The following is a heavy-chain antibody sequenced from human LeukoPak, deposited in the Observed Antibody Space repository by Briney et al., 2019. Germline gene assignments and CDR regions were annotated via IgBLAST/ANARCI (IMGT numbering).Heavy chain of an antibody. V-gene: IGHV4-38-2*02. Sequence: SETLSLTCTVSGYSISSGYYWAWIRQPPGKGLEWIGSIYYNGDTYYNPSLKSRVIISADTSKNQFSLKLTSVTAADTAAYYCARGPNTAGNYRAFDLWGQGTKVTVSS. CDR1: GYSISSGYY. D-gene: IGHD4-11*01. J-gene: IGHJ3*01. CDR2: IYYNGDT. CDR3: ARGPNTAGNYRAFDL.